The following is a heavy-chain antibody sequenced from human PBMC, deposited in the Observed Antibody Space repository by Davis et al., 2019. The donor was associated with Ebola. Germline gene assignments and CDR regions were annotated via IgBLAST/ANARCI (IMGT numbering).Heavy chain of an antibody. J-gene: IGHJ4*02. CDR2: TYPADSDT. CDR1: GYSFTTSW. D-gene: IGHD3-16*01. Sequence: GESLKISCKASGYSFTTSWLGWVRQTPGRGLEWMGITYPADSDTRYSPPFQGQVTISADKSTTTAYLRWTSLRASDTAIYYCAREGEAAMSDPTNFDYWGQGTQVTVSS. CDR3: AREGEAAMSDPTNFDY. V-gene: IGHV5-51*01.